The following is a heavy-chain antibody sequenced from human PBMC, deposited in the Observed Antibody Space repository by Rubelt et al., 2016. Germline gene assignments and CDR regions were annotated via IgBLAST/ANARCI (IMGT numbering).Heavy chain of an antibody. CDR1: GFTFDDFA. V-gene: IGHV3-9*01. J-gene: IGHJ4*02. Sequence: EVQLVESGGGLAQPGRSLRLSCAASGFTFDDFAMHWVRQAPGKGLEWVSGISWNSVDIGYADSVRGRFTISRDNTRNFGYLQVNSLRVEDTALDYCVTSKGFGGGNYMKNWGQGTLVTVAS. CDR3: VTSKGFGGGNYMKN. D-gene: IGHD1-26*01. CDR2: ISWNSVDI.